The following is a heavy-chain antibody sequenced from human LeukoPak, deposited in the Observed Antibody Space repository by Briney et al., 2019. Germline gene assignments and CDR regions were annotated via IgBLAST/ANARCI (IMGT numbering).Heavy chain of an antibody. D-gene: IGHD2-2*02. V-gene: IGHV3-13*04. J-gene: IGHJ4*02. CDR3: ARAPAFKIYQLDY. Sequence: GGSLRLSCAASGFTFSNYDMHWVRQATGKGLEWVSATGTTGDTYYPGSVKGRFTISRDNAENSLYLQMNSLGAGDTAVYYCARAPAFKIYQLDYWGQGILVTVSS. CDR2: TGTTGDT. CDR1: GFTFSNYD.